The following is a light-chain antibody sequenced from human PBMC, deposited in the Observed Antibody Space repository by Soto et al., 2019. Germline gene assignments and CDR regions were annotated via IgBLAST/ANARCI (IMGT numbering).Light chain of an antibody. CDR1: QSVSSN. CDR2: GAS. V-gene: IGKV3-15*01. J-gene: IGKJ3*01. CDR3: QQYNNWPFT. Sequence: EIVMTHSPATLSVSPGERATLSCRASQSVSSNLAWYQQKPGQAPRLLIYGASTRATGIPARFGGSGSGTEFTLTISSLQSEDFAVYYCQQYNNWPFTFGPGTKVDIK.